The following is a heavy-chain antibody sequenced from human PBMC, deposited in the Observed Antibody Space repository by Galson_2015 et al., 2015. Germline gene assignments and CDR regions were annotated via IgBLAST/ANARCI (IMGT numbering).Heavy chain of an antibody. J-gene: IGHJ6*02. CDR3: VKGWGIAVFYGMDV. D-gene: IGHD6-19*01. Sequence: SLRLSCAASGFTFDDYAMHWVRQGPGKGLEWVSGISWNSGSIAYADSVKGRFTISRDNAKNSLYLQMNSLRAEDTALYYCVKGWGIAVFYGMDVWGQGTPVTVSS. CDR2: ISWNSGSI. V-gene: IGHV3-9*01. CDR1: GFTFDDYA.